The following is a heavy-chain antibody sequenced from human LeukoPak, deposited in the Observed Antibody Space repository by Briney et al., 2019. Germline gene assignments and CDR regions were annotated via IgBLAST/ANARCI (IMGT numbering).Heavy chain of an antibody. CDR3: ARVVSVVRSAFDY. D-gene: IGHD3-10*01. J-gene: IGHJ4*02. Sequence: PSETLSLTCTVSGGSISSYYWSWIRQPPGKGLEWIGYIYYSGSTNYNPSLKSRVTISVDTSKNQFSLKLSSVTAADTAVYYCARVVSVVRSAFDYWGQGTLVTVPS. V-gene: IGHV4-59*01. CDR1: GGSISSYY. CDR2: IYYSGST.